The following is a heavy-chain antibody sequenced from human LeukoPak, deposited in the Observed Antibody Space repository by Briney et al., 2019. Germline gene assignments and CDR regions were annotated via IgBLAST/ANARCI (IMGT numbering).Heavy chain of an antibody. CDR3: ARDPITMIVGDAFDI. Sequence: GASVKVSCKASGYTFTGYYMHWVRQAPGQGLEWMGWINPNSGGTNYAQKFQGRVTMTRDTSISTAYMELSRLRSDDTAVYYCARDPITMIVGDAFDIWGQGIMVTVSS. D-gene: IGHD3-22*01. V-gene: IGHV1-2*02. J-gene: IGHJ3*02. CDR2: INPNSGGT. CDR1: GYTFTGYY.